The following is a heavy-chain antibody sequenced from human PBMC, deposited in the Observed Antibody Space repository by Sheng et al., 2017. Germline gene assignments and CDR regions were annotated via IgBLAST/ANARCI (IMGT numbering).Heavy chain of an antibody. CDR2: IYYSGST. CDR3: ARDVSHYDYVWGESKGFDP. V-gene: IGHV4-39*07. J-gene: IGHJ5*02. D-gene: IGHD3-16*01. CDR1: GGSISSSSYY. Sequence: QLQLQESGPGLVKPSETLSLTCTVSGGSISSSSYYWGWIRQPPGKGLEWIGSIYYSGSTYYNPSLKSRVTISVDTSKNQFSLKLSSVTAADTAVYYCARDVSHYDYVWGESKGFDPGAEGTLVTVSS.